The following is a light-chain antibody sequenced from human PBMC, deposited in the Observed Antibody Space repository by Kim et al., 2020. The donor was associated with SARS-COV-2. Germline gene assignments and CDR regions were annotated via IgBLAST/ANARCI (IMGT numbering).Light chain of an antibody. J-gene: IGLJ3*02. CDR3: NSRDSSGNHWV. V-gene: IGLV3-19*01. Sequence: ALGQTVRITCQGDSLRRYYASWYQQKPGQAPVLVIYDKNNRPSEIPDRFSGSSSGNTASLTITGAQAEDEADYYCNSRDSSGNHWVFGGGTQLTVL. CDR2: DKN. CDR1: SLRRYY.